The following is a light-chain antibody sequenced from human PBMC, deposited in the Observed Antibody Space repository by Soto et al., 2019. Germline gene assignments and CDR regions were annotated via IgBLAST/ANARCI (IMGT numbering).Light chain of an antibody. J-gene: IGKJ2*01. CDR1: QSVSSN. CDR2: GAS. Sequence: EIVMTQSPDTLSVSPGERATLSCRASQSVSSNLAWYQQKPDQAPRLLIYGASTRATGFPARFSGSGSGTEFTLTISSLQSEDFAVYYCHHYNSWPYTFGQGTKVEIK. V-gene: IGKV3-15*01. CDR3: HHYNSWPYT.